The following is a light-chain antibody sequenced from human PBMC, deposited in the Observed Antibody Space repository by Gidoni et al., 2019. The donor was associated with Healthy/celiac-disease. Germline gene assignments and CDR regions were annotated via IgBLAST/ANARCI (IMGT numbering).Light chain of an antibody. CDR1: QCVSRY. J-gene: IGKJ5*01. V-gene: IGKV3-11*01. CDR3: QRRSNWPPIT. Sequence: DIVLTLSPATLSLSPGERATLSRSASQCVSRYFAWYQQKPGQAPRLLIYDASNLATGIPARFSGSGSGTDFTLTISSLEPEDFAVYYCQRRSNWPPITFGQXTRLEIK. CDR2: DAS.